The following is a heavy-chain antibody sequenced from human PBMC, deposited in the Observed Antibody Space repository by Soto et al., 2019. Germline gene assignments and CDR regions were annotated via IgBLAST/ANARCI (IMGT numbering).Heavy chain of an antibody. CDR3: GRVVEGATRHTDPDS. CDR1: GVSIHNSHSF. D-gene: IGHD2-21*01. CDR2: AYHNGGA. J-gene: IGHJ5*01. V-gene: IGHV4-39*01. Sequence: QVHLQESGPGLVKPSETLSLTCTVSGVSIHNSHSFWAWIRQPPGKAMQFIASAYHNGGAHYNSSLTSRVTISVDTANNQVSRRMRSLTAADTAFYYCGRVVEGATRHTDPDSWGEGILVTVSS.